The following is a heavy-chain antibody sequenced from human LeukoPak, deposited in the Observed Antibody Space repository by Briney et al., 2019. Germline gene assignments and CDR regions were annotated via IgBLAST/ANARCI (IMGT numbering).Heavy chain of an antibody. Sequence: SETLSLTCAVSGGSISTYYWSWIRQPPGKGPEWIGDIDYSGSTNYNPSLKSRVTISVGTSKNQFSLNLTSVTAADTAVYYCARRRTTGLYGYMDVWGKGTPVTVSS. D-gene: IGHD2-2*01. CDR2: IDYSGST. CDR3: ARRRTTGLYGYMDV. CDR1: GGSISTYY. J-gene: IGHJ6*03. V-gene: IGHV4-59*08.